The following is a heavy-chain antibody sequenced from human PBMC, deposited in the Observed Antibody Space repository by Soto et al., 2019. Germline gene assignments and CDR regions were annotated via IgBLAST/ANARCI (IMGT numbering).Heavy chain of an antibody. CDR2: VFGSGST. J-gene: IGHJ4*02. CDR3: AREAYKRGATNPFFDY. V-gene: IGHV4-4*07. D-gene: IGHD1-26*01. Sequence: PSETLSLTCTVSHASSGNYFWNWIRQPVGRGLEWIGRVFGSGSTNYNPSLKSRVSISIDKSKNQFSLRLSSVTAADTAVYHCAREAYKRGATNPFFDYWGQGTLVTVSS. CDR1: HASSGNYF.